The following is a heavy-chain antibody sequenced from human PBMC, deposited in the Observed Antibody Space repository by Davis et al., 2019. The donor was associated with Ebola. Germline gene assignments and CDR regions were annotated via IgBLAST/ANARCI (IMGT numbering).Heavy chain of an antibody. J-gene: IGHJ6*02. CDR1: GFTFSSST. CDR2: INQDGGDK. Sequence: GGSLRLSCAASGFTFSSSTMHWVRQAPGKGPEWVAIINQDGGDKYYVDPVKGRFTISRDNAKNSLFLQMNSLRAEDTALYYCASGDGRGRSYDMDVWGQGTTVTVSS. V-gene: IGHV3-7*03. CDR3: ASGDGRGRSYDMDV. D-gene: IGHD3/OR15-3a*01.